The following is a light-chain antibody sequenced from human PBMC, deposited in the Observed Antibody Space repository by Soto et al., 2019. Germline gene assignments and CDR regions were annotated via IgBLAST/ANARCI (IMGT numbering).Light chain of an antibody. J-gene: IGLJ2*01. V-gene: IGLV1-44*01. CDR1: SSNIGSNT. CDR3: AAWDDSLNGVV. CDR2: SNN. Sequence: QSVLTQPPSASGTPGQRVTISCSGISSNIGSNTVNWYQQLPGTAPKLLIYSNNQRPSGVPDRFSDSKSGTSASLAISGLQSEDEADYYCAAWDDSLNGVVFGGGTKLTVL.